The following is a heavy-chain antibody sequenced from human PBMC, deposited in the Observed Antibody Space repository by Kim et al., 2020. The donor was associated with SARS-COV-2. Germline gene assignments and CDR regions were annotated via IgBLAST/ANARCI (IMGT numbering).Heavy chain of an antibody. V-gene: IGHV3-15*01. CDR3: TTGDILTAREAFDI. D-gene: IGHD3-9*01. Sequence: AAPVKGRFTISRDDSKNTLYLQMNSLKTEDTAVYYCTTGDILTAREAFDIWGQGTMVTVSS. J-gene: IGHJ3*02.